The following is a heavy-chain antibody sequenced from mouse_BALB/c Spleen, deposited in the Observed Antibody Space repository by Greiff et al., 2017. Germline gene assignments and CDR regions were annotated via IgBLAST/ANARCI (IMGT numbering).Heavy chain of an antibody. Sequence: VQLQESGAELARPGASVKLSCKASGYTFTSYWMQWVKQRPGQGLEWIGAIYPGDGDTRYTQKFKGKATLTADKSSSTAYMQLSSLASEDSAVYYCARGGSHYAMDYWGQGTSVTVSS. CDR1: GYTFTSYW. D-gene: IGHD1-1*01. CDR2: IYPGDGDT. J-gene: IGHJ4*01. V-gene: IGHV1-87*01. CDR3: ARGGSHYAMDY.